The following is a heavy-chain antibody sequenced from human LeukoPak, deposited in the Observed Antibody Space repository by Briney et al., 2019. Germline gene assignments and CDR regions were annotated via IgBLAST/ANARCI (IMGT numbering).Heavy chain of an antibody. CDR1: GFTFSSYA. D-gene: IGHD3-22*01. Sequence: GSLRLSCAASGFTFSSYAMSWVRQAPGKGLEWVSAISGSGGSTYYADSVKGRFTISRDNSKNTLYLQMNSLRAEDTAVYYCAKEPRNGNYYDSSGYHYYFDYWGQGTLVTVSS. CDR2: ISGSGGST. J-gene: IGHJ4*02. CDR3: AKEPRNGNYYDSSGYHYYFDY. V-gene: IGHV3-23*01.